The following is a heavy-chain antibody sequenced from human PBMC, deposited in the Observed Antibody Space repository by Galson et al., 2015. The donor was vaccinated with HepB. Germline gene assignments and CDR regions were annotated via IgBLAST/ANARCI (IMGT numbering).Heavy chain of an antibody. D-gene: IGHD3-22*01. CDR3: ARGLRDYDSSGYYLY. CDR2: INHSGST. J-gene: IGHJ4*02. V-gene: IGHV4-34*01. CDR1: GGSFSGYY. Sequence: ETLSLTCAVYGGSFSGYYWSWIRQPPGKGLEWIGEINHSGSTNYNPSLKSRVTISVDTSKNQFSLKLSSVTAADTAVYYCARGLRDYDSSGYYLYWGQGTLVTVSS.